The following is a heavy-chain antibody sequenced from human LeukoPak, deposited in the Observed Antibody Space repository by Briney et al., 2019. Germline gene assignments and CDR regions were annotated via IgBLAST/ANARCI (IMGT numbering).Heavy chain of an antibody. CDR2: IKQDGREK. Sequence: GGSLRLSCAASGFTFSSYWMSWVRQAPGKGLEWVANIKQDGREKYYVDSVKGRFTISRDNAKNSLYLQMNSLRAEDTAVYYCARALAFYDSTGPLRRYYYYGMDVWGQGTTVTVSS. D-gene: IGHD3-22*01. J-gene: IGHJ6*02. CDR3: ARALAFYDSTGPLRRYYYYGMDV. V-gene: IGHV3-7*01. CDR1: GFTFSSYW.